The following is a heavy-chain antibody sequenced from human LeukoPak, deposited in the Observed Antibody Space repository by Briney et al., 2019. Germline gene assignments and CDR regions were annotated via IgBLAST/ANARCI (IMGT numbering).Heavy chain of an antibody. J-gene: IGHJ6*02. CDR1: GGSFSGYY. Sequence: SETLSLTCAVYGGSFSGYYWSWIRQHPGKGLEWIGYIYYSGSTYYNPSLKSRVTISVDTSKNQFSLKLSSVTAADTAVYYCARDQFRHGMDVWGQGTTVTVSS. CDR3: ARDQFRHGMDV. CDR2: IYYSGST. V-gene: IGHV4-31*11.